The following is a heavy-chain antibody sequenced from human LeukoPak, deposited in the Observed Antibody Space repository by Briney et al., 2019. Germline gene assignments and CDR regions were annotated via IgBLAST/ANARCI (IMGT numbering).Heavy chain of an antibody. CDR2: INHSGST. V-gene: IGHV4-34*01. Sequence: PSETLSLTCAVYGGSFSGYYWSWIRQPPGKELEWIGEINHSGSTNYNPSLKSRVTISVDTSKNQFSLKLSSVTAADTAVYYCARRPYVWGSYRYTSYYFDYWGQGTLVTVSS. CDR3: ARRPYVWGSYRYTSYYFDY. CDR1: GGSFSGYY. J-gene: IGHJ4*02. D-gene: IGHD3-16*02.